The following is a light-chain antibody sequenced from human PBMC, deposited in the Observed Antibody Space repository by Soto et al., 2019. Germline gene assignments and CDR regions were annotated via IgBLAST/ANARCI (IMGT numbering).Light chain of an antibody. J-gene: IGLJ3*02. V-gene: IGLV3-21*04. CDR2: YDS. CDR1: NIGSKS. Sequence: SYELTQPPSVSVAPGKTARITCGGNNIGSKSVHWYQQKPGQAPVLVIYYDSDRPSGIPERFSGSNSANTATLTISRVEAGDEADYYCQVWDSSSDHPVFGGGTKLTGL. CDR3: QVWDSSSDHPV.